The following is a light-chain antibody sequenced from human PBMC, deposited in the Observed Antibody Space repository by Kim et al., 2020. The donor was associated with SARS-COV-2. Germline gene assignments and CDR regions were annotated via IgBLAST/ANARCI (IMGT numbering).Light chain of an antibody. Sequence: VAPGKTARITCGGSHIVSKNVHCYQQKPGQAPVLVIFYDHDRPSGIPERFSGSNSGNTAALTISRVEAGDEADYYCHVWDSTSDHVFGSGTKVTVL. V-gene: IGLV3-21*04. CDR1: HIVSKN. CDR2: YDH. J-gene: IGLJ1*01. CDR3: HVWDSTSDHV.